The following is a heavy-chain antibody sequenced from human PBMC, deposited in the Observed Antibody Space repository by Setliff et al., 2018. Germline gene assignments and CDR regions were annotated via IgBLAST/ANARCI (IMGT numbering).Heavy chain of an antibody. CDR3: ARTCSGSGCYAGLES. Sequence: SETLSLTCTVSGGSIRSYYWNWIRQPPGKGLEWIGYIYYSGTTYYNPSLKSRVTISVDTSKNQFSLTLSSVTAADTAVYYCARTCSGSGCYAGLESWGQGTPVTVSS. CDR1: GGSIRSYY. CDR2: IYYSGTT. V-gene: IGHV4-59*08. D-gene: IGHD2-15*01. J-gene: IGHJ4*02.